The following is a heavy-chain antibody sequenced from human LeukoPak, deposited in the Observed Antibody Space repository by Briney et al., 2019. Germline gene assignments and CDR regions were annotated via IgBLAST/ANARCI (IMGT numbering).Heavy chain of an antibody. Sequence: PGGSLRLSCAASELTVSSTYMSWVRQAPGKGLEWVALMYTGGTTYYADSVKGRFTISRDNSKNTLYLQMNSLRAEDTAVYYCAKDRGDCSSTSCYSEVFDIWGQGTMVTVSS. J-gene: IGHJ3*02. CDR1: ELTVSSTY. CDR2: MYTGGTT. V-gene: IGHV3-53*01. D-gene: IGHD2-2*01. CDR3: AKDRGDCSSTSCYSEVFDI.